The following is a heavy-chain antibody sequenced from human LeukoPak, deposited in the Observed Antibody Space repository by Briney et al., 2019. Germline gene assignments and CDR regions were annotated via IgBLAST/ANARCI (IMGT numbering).Heavy chain of an antibody. CDR3: AKGGQWLVQYYYYYMDV. Sequence: PGGSLRLSCAASGFTFSSYAMSWVRQAPGKGLGWVSAISGSGGSTYYADSVKGRFTISRDNSKNTLYLQMNSLRAEDTAVYYCAKGGQWLVQYYYYYMDVWGKGTTVTVSS. D-gene: IGHD6-19*01. V-gene: IGHV3-23*01. CDR2: ISGSGGST. CDR1: GFTFSSYA. J-gene: IGHJ6*03.